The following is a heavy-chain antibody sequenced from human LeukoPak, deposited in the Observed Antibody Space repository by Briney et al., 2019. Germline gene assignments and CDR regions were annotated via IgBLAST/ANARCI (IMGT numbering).Heavy chain of an antibody. D-gene: IGHD2-8*02. Sequence: GGSLRLSCAASGFTFRNYGMHWVRQATGKGLEWVSFIWSDGNNRFYADSVKGRFTITRDNSKNMLYLQMDTLRAEDTALYYCAKDPGASVSGFYMDVWGKGTTVIVSS. CDR1: GFTFRNYG. J-gene: IGHJ6*03. V-gene: IGHV3-30*02. CDR2: IWSDGNNR. CDR3: AKDPGASVSGFYMDV.